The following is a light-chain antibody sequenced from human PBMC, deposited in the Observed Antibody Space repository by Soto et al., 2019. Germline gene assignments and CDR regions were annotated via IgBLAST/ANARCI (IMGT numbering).Light chain of an antibody. J-gene: IGKJ4*01. V-gene: IGKV1-5*01. CDR3: QHFSYPLT. CDR2: DVS. CDR1: QSLGTW. Sequence: DIQMTQSPSTLSASVGDRVIITCRASQSLGTWLAWYQQKPGTAPVLLIYDVSRLESGVPSRFSGRGSGTEFTLTISSLQPDNFATYYCQHFSYPLTFGGGTKVDIK.